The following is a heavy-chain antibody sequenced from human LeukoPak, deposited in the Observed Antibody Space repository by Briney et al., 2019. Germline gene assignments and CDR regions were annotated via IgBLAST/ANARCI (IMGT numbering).Heavy chain of an antibody. J-gene: IGHJ3*02. Sequence: PESLSLACTASGDSIASHYRSWIRQPPGKGLEWIGYIFYVGSTNYDPSLKSRVTISVDTSKNQFSLKLNSVTAADTAVYYCARDYYDSRGEAFDIWGQGTMVTVSS. CDR3: ARDYYDSRGEAFDI. V-gene: IGHV4-59*11. CDR1: GDSIASHY. CDR2: IFYVGST. D-gene: IGHD3-22*01.